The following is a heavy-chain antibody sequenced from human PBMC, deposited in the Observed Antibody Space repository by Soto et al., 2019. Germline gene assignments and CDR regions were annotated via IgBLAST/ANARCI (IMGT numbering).Heavy chain of an antibody. CDR2: ISYDGSNK. CDR1: GFTFSSYG. CDR3: AKIYGDYWYLDY. Sequence: GGSLRLSCAASGFTFSSYGMHWVRQAPGKGLEWVAVISYDGSNKYYADSVKGRFTISRDNSKTTLYLQMNSLRAEDTAVYYCAKIYGDYWYLDYWGQGTLGTVSS. V-gene: IGHV3-30*18. J-gene: IGHJ4*02. D-gene: IGHD4-17*01.